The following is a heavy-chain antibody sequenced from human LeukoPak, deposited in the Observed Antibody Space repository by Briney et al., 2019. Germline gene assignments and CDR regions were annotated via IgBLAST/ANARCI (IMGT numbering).Heavy chain of an antibody. D-gene: IGHD4-17*01. V-gene: IGHV4-61*08. J-gene: IGHJ3*02. Sequence: SETLSLTCTVSGGSISSGDYYWSWIRQPPGKGLEWIGYIYYSGSTNYNPSLKSRVTISVDTSKNQFSLKLSSVTAADTAVYYCASHLYDYGDPLGAFDIWGQGTMVTVSS. CDR2: IYYSGST. CDR3: ASHLYDYGDPLGAFDI. CDR1: GGSISSGDYY.